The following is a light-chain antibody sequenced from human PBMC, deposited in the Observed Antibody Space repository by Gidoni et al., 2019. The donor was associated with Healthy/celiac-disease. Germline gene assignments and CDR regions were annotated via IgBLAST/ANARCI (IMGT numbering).Light chain of an antibody. Sequence: EIVMTQSPATLSVSPGERATLSCRDSQNDSSNLAWYQQKPGQAPRLLIYGASTRATGIPDRFSGSGSGTEFTLTISSLQSEDFAVYYCQQYNNWPQTFGQGTKVEIK. V-gene: IGKV3-15*01. CDR1: QNDSSN. CDR2: GAS. CDR3: QQYNNWPQT. J-gene: IGKJ1*01.